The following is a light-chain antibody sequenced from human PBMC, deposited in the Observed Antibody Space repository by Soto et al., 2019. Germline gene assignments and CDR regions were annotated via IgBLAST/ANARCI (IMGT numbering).Light chain of an antibody. CDR2: GAS. CDR3: QQYGSSPPIT. Sequence: EIVLTQSPGTLSLSPGERSTLSCRASQSVSSYYLAWYQHKPGQAPRLLMYGASSRATGIPDRFSGSGSGTDFTLTISRLEPEDFAVYYCQQYGSSPPITFGQGTRLEIK. J-gene: IGKJ5*01. V-gene: IGKV3-20*01. CDR1: QSVSSYY.